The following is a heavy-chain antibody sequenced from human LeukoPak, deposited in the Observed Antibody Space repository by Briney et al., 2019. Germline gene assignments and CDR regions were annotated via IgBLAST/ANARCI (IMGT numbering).Heavy chain of an antibody. J-gene: IGHJ4*02. CDR2: ISSSSSYI. D-gene: IGHD3-22*01. V-gene: IGHV3-21*01. Sequence: PGGSLRLSCAASGLTFSSYSMNWVRQAPGKGLEWVSSISSSSSYIYYADSVKGRFTISRDNAKNSLYLQMNSLRAEDTAVYYCARHGITMIVVGHNDYWGQGTLVTVSS. CDR1: GLTFSSYS. CDR3: ARHGITMIVVGHNDY.